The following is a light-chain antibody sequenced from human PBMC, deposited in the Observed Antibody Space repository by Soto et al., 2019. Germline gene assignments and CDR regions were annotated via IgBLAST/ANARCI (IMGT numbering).Light chain of an antibody. CDR3: QQRSNWPPIT. CDR1: QSVGSY. V-gene: IGKV3-11*01. Sequence: EIVLTQSPATLSLSPGERATLSCRASQSVGSYLDWYQQKPGQAPRRLIYDASNRATGIPARFSGSGSGTDFTLTISRLEPEDFAVYYCQQRSNWPPITFGQGTRLEIK. CDR2: DAS. J-gene: IGKJ5*01.